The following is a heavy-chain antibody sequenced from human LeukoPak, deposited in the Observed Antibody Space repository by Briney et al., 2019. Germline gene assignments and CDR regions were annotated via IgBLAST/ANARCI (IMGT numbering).Heavy chain of an antibody. V-gene: IGHV3-NL1*01. Sequence: GGSLRLSCAASGFTFSSYGMHWVRQAPGKGLEWVSVIYSGGSTYYADSVKGRFTISRDNSKNTLYLQMNSLRAEDTAVYYCARGDSSSSLGYWGQGTLVTVSS. D-gene: IGHD6-6*01. CDR1: GFTFSSYG. CDR2: IYSGGST. J-gene: IGHJ4*02. CDR3: ARGDSSSSLGY.